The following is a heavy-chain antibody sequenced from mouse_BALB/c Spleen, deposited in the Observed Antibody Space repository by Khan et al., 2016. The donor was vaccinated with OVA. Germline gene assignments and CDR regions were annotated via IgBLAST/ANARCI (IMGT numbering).Heavy chain of an antibody. Sequence: EVQLQESGPDLVKPGASVKISCKASGYSFTVYYMIWVKQSHGKSPEWIGRVNPNNGDTNYNQKFKDKAILTVDKSSTTAYMELRSLTSEDSAVVYCARVYESFAHWGQGTLVTVSA. V-gene: IGHV1-26*01. CDR2: VNPNNGDT. J-gene: IGHJ3*01. CDR3: ARVYESFAH. CDR1: GYSFTVYY. D-gene: IGHD2-14*01.